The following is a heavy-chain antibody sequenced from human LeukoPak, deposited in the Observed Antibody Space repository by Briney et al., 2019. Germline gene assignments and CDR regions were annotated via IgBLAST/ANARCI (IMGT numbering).Heavy chain of an antibody. V-gene: IGHV4-30-2*01. CDR3: ARGGVDCSGTSCYTHLDY. CDR1: GGSISSGGYS. CDR2: IYHSGST. J-gene: IGHJ4*02. D-gene: IGHD2-2*02. Sequence: SQILSLTCAVSGGSISSGGYSWSWIRQPPGKGLEWIGYIYHSGSTYYNPSLKSRVTISVDRSKNQFSLKLSSVTAADTAVYYCARGGVDCSGTSCYTHLDYWGQGTLVTVSS.